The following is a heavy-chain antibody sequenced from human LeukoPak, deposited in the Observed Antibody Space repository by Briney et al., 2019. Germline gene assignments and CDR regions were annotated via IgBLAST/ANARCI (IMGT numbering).Heavy chain of an antibody. CDR1: GFTFSSYA. V-gene: IGHV3-23*01. J-gene: IGHJ4*02. Sequence: GGSLRLSCAASGFTFSSYAMSWVRQAPGKGLEWVSAISGSGGSTYYADSVKGRFTISRDNSKNTLYLQINSLRAEDTAVYYCARSYSSSWYDAPGYWGQGTLVTVSS. CDR2: ISGSGGST. D-gene: IGHD6-13*01. CDR3: ARSYSSSWYDAPGY.